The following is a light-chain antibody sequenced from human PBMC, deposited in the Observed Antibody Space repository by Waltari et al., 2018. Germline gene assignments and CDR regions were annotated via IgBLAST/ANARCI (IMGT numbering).Light chain of an antibody. J-gene: IGLJ3*02. CDR1: SSHGAGSNH. CDR2: DIS. CDR3: CSYAGTYTWL. Sequence: QSALTQPRSVAGSPGQSVTIPCTGTSSHGAGSNHVSWYQQLPGKAPTVVIYDISRRPSGVPDRFTGSRSGNTATLTISGLQAEDEADYHCCSYAGTYTWLFGGGTKLTVL. V-gene: IGLV2-11*01.